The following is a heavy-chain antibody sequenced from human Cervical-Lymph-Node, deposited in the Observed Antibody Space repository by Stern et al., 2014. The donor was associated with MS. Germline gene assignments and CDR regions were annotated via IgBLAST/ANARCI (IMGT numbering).Heavy chain of an antibody. J-gene: IGHJ4*02. CDR2: ISYDGSNK. CDR1: GFTFSSYA. V-gene: IGHV3-30*01. CDR3: ARSKWLRVNPFDY. Sequence: VQLVESGGGVVQPGRSLRLSCAASGFTFSSYAMHWVRQAPGKGLEWVAVISYDGSNKYYADSVKGRFTISRDNSKNTLYLQMNSLRAEDTAVYYCARSKWLRVNPFDYWGQGTLVTVSS. D-gene: IGHD5-12*01.